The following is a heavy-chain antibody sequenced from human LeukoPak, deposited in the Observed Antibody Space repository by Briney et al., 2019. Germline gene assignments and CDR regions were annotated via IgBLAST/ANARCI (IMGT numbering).Heavy chain of an antibody. Sequence: GGSLRLSCAASGFTFSSYAMHWVRQAPGKGLEWVAVISYDGSNKYYADSVKGRFIISRDNSKNTLYLRMNSLRAEDTAVYYCARGRYYYDSIGVRAFDIWGQGTMVTVSS. CDR1: GFTFSSYA. V-gene: IGHV3-30*04. CDR2: ISYDGSNK. CDR3: ARGRYYYDSIGVRAFDI. D-gene: IGHD3-22*01. J-gene: IGHJ3*02.